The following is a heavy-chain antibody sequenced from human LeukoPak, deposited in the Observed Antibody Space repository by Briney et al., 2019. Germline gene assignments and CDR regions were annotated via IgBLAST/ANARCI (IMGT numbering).Heavy chain of an antibody. CDR1: GFTFSSYG. J-gene: IGHJ4*02. CDR2: IRYDGSNK. V-gene: IGHV3-30*02. CDR3: AKDKTLESPFDY. Sequence: GGSLRLSCAASGFTFSSYGMHWVRQAPGKGLEWVAFIRYDGSNKYYADSVKGRFTISRDNSKNTLYLQMNSPRAEDTAVYYCAKDKTLESPFDYWGQGTLVTVSS.